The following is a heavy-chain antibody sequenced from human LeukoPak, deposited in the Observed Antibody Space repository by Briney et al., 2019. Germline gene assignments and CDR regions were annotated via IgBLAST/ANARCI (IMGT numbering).Heavy chain of an antibody. CDR3: ARDDSNRWYDWFDP. Sequence: GGSLRLSCAASGFTFSSYSMNWVRQAPGKGLEWVSYISSSSSTIYYADSVKGRFTISRDNAKNSLYLQMNSLRAEDTAVYYCARDDSNRWYDWFDPWGQGTLVTVSS. D-gene: IGHD6-13*01. CDR2: ISSSSSTI. J-gene: IGHJ5*02. V-gene: IGHV3-48*01. CDR1: GFTFSSYS.